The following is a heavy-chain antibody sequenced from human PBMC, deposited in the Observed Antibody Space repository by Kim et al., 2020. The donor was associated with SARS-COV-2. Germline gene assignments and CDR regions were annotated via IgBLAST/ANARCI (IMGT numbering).Heavy chain of an antibody. D-gene: IGHD3-10*01. J-gene: IGHJ3*02. Sequence: GSVKGRFTISRDNAKNSLYRQMNSVRAEDTALYYCAKARGFSFGGDAFDIWGQGTMVTVSS. CDR3: AKARGFSFGGDAFDI. V-gene: IGHV3-9*01.